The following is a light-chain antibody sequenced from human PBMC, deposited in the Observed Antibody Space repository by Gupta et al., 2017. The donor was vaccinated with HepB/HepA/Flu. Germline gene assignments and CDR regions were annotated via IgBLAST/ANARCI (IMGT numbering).Light chain of an antibody. CDR2: EDN. J-gene: IGLJ2*01. V-gene: IGLV6-57*03. CDR3: QSYDSKNVI. CDR1: SGSIATNY. Sequence: FMLTQPHSVSESPGKTVTISCTRSSGSIATNYVQWYQQRGGSAPTTVIYEDNQRPSGVPDRFSGSIDSSSNSASLTISGLKTEDEAGYYCQSYDSKNVIFGGGTKLTVL.